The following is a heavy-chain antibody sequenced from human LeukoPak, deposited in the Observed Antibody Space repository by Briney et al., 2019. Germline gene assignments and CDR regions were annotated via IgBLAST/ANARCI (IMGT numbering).Heavy chain of an antibody. CDR3: ARQVTAAAGTNWFDP. CDR2: IHYRGSI. V-gene: IGHV4-59*08. CDR1: GGSISGSY. J-gene: IGHJ5*02. D-gene: IGHD6-13*01. Sequence: PSETLSLTCTVSGGSISGSYWSWIRQPPGKGLEWIGYIHYRGSIHYNPSLKSRVTISVDTSKNQFSLKLSSVTAADTAVYYCARQVTAAAGTNWFDPWGQGNLVTVSS.